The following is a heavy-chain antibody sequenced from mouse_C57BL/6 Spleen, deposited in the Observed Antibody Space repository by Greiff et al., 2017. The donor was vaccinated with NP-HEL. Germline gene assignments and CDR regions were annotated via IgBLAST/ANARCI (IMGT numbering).Heavy chain of an antibody. Sequence: EVKVVESEGGLVQPGSSMKLSCTASGFTFSDYYMAWVRQVPEKGLEWVANINYDGSSTYYLDSLKSRFIISRDNAKNILYLQMSSLKSEDTATYYCARATTVVDWYFDVWGTGTTVTVSS. CDR2: INYDGSST. D-gene: IGHD1-1*01. CDR3: ARATTVVDWYFDV. CDR1: GFTFSDYY. V-gene: IGHV5-16*01. J-gene: IGHJ1*03.